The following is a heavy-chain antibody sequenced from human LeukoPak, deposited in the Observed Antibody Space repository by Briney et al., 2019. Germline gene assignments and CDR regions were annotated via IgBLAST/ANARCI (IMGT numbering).Heavy chain of an antibody. V-gene: IGHV1-2*02. D-gene: IGHD1-26*01. Sequence: ASVKVSCKASGYTFTGHYMHWVRQAPGQGLEWMGWINPNSGGTNYAQKFQGRVTMTRDTSISTAYMELSRLRSDDTAVYYCARGIVGATGNFDYWGQGTLVTVSS. CDR3: ARGIVGATGNFDY. CDR2: INPNSGGT. J-gene: IGHJ4*02. CDR1: GYTFTGHY.